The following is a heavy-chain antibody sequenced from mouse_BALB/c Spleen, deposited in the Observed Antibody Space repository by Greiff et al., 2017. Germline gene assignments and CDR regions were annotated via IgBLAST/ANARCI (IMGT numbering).Heavy chain of an antibody. CDR3: ARERDRYDAYAMDY. V-gene: IGHV1-87*01. Sequence: VQLQESGAELARPGASVKLSCKASGYTFTSYWMQWVKQRPGQGLEWIGAIYPGDGDTRYTQKFKGKATLTADKSSSTAYMQLSSLASEDSAVYYCARERDRYDAYAMDYWGQGTSVTVSS. CDR1: GYTFTSYW. J-gene: IGHJ4*01. CDR2: IYPGDGDT. D-gene: IGHD2-14*01.